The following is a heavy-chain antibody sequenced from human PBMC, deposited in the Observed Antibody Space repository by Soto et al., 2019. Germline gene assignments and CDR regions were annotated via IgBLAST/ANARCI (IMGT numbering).Heavy chain of an antibody. V-gene: IGHV4-39*01. J-gene: IGHJ4*02. Sequence: QLQLQESGPGLVRPSETLSLICTVSGGSITRNDHYWGSIRQSPGKGLEWIGDIKSSGSTNYNLSLKSRVSMSVETSKNQFALKMNSVTAADTAVYYCARLGSSGWYQGSYFDYWGQGTLVTVSS. CDR2: IKSSGST. CDR1: GGSITRNDHY. D-gene: IGHD6-19*01. CDR3: ARLGSSGWYQGSYFDY.